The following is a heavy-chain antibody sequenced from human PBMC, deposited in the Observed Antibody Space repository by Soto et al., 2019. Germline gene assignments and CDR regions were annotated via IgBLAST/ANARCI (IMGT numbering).Heavy chain of an antibody. CDR1: GFTLRSYG. Sequence: GGSLRLSCAASGFTLRSYGIHWVRQAPGKGLEWVAVISYDGSNTYYADSVKGRFTISRDNSKNTLYLQMNSLRAEDTAVYYCARNYYDSSGYYFLAYFDYWGQGTLVTVSS. CDR2: ISYDGSNT. CDR3: ARNYYDSSGYYFLAYFDY. D-gene: IGHD3-22*01. J-gene: IGHJ4*02. V-gene: IGHV3-30*03.